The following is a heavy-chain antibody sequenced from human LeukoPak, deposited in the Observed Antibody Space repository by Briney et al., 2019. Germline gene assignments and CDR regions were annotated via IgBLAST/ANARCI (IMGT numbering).Heavy chain of an antibody. CDR1: GFTFSSYG. J-gene: IGHJ4*02. D-gene: IGHD6-13*01. Sequence: GGSLRLSCAASGFTFSSYGMHWVRQAPGKGLEWVAVIWYDGSNKYYADSVKGRFTISRDNSKNTLYLQMNSLRAEDTAVYYCARETGYSSSWYGYWGQGTLATVSS. CDR2: IWYDGSNK. V-gene: IGHV3-33*01. CDR3: ARETGYSSSWYGY.